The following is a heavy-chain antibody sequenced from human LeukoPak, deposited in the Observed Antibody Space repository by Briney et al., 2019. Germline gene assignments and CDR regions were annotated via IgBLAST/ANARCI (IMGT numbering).Heavy chain of an antibody. D-gene: IGHD3-3*01. CDR2: ISNSGGSM. V-gene: IGHV3-11*01. CDR1: GFTFSDFY. J-gene: IGHJ4*02. CDR3: AKDSGFLEWFFDY. Sequence: GGSLRLSCAASGFTFSDFYMTWIRQAPGKGLEWVSFISNSGGSMYYVDSVEGRFTISRDNAKNSLYLQMNSLRAEDTAVYYCAKDSGFLEWFFDYWGQGTLVTVSS.